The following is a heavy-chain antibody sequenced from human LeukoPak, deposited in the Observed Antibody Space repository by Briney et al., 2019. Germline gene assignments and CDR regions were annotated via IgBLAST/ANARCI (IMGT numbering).Heavy chain of an antibody. CDR1: AFIFSGHW. CDR3: TRVGYIDEGIDY. CDR2: IKEDGSER. J-gene: IGHJ4*02. D-gene: IGHD5-24*01. Sequence: GGSLRLSCEGSAFIFSGHWMNWVRQTPGKGLEWVASIKEDGSERQYVDSVKGRFSISRDNAKNSLYLQMNSLRAEDTAIYYCTRVGYIDEGIDYWGQGTQVTVSS. V-gene: IGHV3-7*04.